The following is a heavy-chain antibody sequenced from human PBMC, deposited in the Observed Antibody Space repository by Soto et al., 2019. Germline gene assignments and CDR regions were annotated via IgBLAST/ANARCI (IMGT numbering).Heavy chain of an antibody. CDR2: IMPGSSHI. J-gene: IGHJ4*02. CDR1: GFTFSIYS. Sequence: PGGSLRLSCAASGFTFSIYSMNWVRQAPGKGLEWVSYIMPGSSHIFYADSVKGRFTISRDNAMNSLYLQMNSLRAEDTAVYYCARLRLTGYFDYWGQGTLVTVSS. CDR3: ARLRLTGYFDY. V-gene: IGHV3-21*05.